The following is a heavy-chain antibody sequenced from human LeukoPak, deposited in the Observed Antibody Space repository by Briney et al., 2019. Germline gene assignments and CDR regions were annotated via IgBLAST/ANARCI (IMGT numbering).Heavy chain of an antibody. J-gene: IGHJ4*02. CDR1: GFTFSSYS. CDR2: ISSSSSYI. CDR3: ARDVGSSTSCYPHCLGY. D-gene: IGHD2-2*01. V-gene: IGHV3-21*01. Sequence: GRSLRLSCAASGFTFSSYSMNWVRQAPGKGLEWVSSISSSSSYIYYADSVKGRFTISRDNAKNSLYLQMNSLRAEDTAVYYCARDVGSSTSCYPHCLGYWGQGTLVTVSS.